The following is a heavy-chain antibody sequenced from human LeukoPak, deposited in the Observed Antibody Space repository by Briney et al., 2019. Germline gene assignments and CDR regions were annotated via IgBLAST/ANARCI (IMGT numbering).Heavy chain of an antibody. D-gene: IGHD6-6*01. CDR3: ARDDSSSSGPLS. CDR2: INSDASST. CDR1: GLTFSSYW. J-gene: IGHJ5*02. V-gene: IGHV3-74*01. Sequence: PGGSLRLSCAASGLTFSSYWLHWVRQAPGKGLVWVSRINSDASSTSYADSVKGRFTISRDNAKNTLYLQMNSLRAEDTAVYYCARDDSSSSGPLSWGQGTLVTVSS.